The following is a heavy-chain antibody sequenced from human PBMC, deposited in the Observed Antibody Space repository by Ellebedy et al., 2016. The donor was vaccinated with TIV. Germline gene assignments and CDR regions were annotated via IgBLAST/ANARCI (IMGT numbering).Heavy chain of an antibody. D-gene: IGHD2-8*01. CDR2: IIPIFGTA. Sequence: SVKVSCXASGYTFTSYAISWVRQAPGQGLEWMGGIIPIFGTANYAQKFQGRVTITADESTSTAYMELSSLRSEDTAVYYCARDGVTDLGLADYWGQGTLVTVSS. V-gene: IGHV1-69*13. J-gene: IGHJ4*02. CDR1: GYTFTSYA. CDR3: ARDGVTDLGLADY.